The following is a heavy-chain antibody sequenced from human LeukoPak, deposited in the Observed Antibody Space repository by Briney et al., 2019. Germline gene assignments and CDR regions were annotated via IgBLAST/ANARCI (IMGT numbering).Heavy chain of an antibody. Sequence: GGSLRLSCVASGFTFSSHGMNWVGQAPGEGVEGVSGIIPSGHTTYYADSGRGRFTISRDNSKSTLYLQMNSLRAEDTAVYYCARGPEQSDYYYYYMDVWGKGTTVTVSS. J-gene: IGHJ6*03. CDR1: GFTFSSHG. V-gene: IGHV3-23*01. D-gene: IGHD3-3*01. CDR2: IIPSGHTT. CDR3: ARGPEQSDYYYYYMDV.